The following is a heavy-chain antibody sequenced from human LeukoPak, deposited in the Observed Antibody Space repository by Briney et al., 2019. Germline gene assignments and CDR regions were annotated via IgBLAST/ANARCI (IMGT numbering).Heavy chain of an antibody. CDR1: GGSISSYY. CDR3: ARGRAVAGTLGVDY. D-gene: IGHD6-19*01. CDR2: IYYSGST. J-gene: IGHJ4*02. Sequence: PSETLSLTCTVSGGSISSYYWSWIRQPPGKGLEWIGYIYYSGSTNYNPSLKSRVTISVDTSKNQFPLKLSSVTAADTAVYYCARGRAVAGTLGVDYWGQGTLVTVSS. V-gene: IGHV4-59*01.